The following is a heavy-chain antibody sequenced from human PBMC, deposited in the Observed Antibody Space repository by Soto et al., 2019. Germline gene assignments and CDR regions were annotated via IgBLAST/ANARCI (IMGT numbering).Heavy chain of an antibody. V-gene: IGHV3-48*01. Sequence: GGSLRLSCAASGFTFNTYSMNWVRQAPGKGLEWVSYISSSSSTIYYADSVKGRFTISRDNAKNSLYLQMNSLRAEDTALYSCARDSPSYCSTTSCSSGDNYYYYYMDVWGKGTTVTVSS. CDR1: GFTFNTYS. CDR3: ARDSPSYCSTTSCSSGDNYYYYYMDV. CDR2: ISSSSSTI. D-gene: IGHD2-2*01. J-gene: IGHJ6*03.